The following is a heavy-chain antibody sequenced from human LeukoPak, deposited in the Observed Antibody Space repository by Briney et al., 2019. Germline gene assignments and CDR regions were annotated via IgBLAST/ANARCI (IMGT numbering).Heavy chain of an antibody. CDR3: VRERASSRGCFDY. CDR1: GGSFSSYY. V-gene: IGHV4-34*01. Sequence: SETPSLTCSVYGGSFSSYYWSWIRQSPGKGLEWIGEISHRGRTNYNPSLKSRVTISVDTSKNQFSLKLNSVTAADTAVYYCVRERASSRGCFDYWGQGTLVTVSS. CDR2: ISHRGRT. J-gene: IGHJ4*02. D-gene: IGHD6-13*01.